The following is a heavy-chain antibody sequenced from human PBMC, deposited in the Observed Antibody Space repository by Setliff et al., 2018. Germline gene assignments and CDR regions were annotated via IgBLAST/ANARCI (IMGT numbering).Heavy chain of an antibody. CDR3: ARAPRYFDPTGSYFDY. CDR2: MYCGGGGST. D-gene: IGHD3-9*01. V-gene: IGHV4-39*07. J-gene: IGHJ4*02. CDR1: GASVSGNSYY. Sequence: SETLSLTCTVSGASVSGNSYYWGWIRQPPGKGLGWSGSMYCGGGGSTYYNASLKSRVTISVDTSKNQFSLKLNSVTAADTAVYYCARAPRYFDPTGSYFDYWGQGTLVTVSS.